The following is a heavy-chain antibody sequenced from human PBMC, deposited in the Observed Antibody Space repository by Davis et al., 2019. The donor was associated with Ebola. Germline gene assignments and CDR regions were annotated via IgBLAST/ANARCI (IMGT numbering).Heavy chain of an antibody. D-gene: IGHD6-13*01. CDR1: GYTFTTYI. V-gene: IGHV1-18*01. Sequence: ASVKVSCKASGYTFTTYIITWVRQAPAQGLEWMGWIAVYNGDTKYAHEIQGRVTMTTDISTDTVYMDLRGLRSDDTAVYFCARIAAESDYGMDVWGQGTTVTVSS. CDR2: IAVYNGDT. CDR3: ARIAAESDYGMDV. J-gene: IGHJ6*02.